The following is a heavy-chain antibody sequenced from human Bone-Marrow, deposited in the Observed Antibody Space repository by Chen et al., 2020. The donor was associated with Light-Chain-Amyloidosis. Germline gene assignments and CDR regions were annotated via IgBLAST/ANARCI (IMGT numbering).Heavy chain of an antibody. D-gene: IGHD3-9*01. V-gene: IGHV3-23*04. CDR3: AKDISYDDILPGYPADAFDI. J-gene: IGHJ3*02. CDR2: ISGSGCSR. CDR1: GFAFSSYA. Sequence: EVQLVESGGGLLQRGGSLRLSCADSGFAFSSYAMRWVRQAPGKGLEWVSTISGSGCSRSYGDSVKGRLTISRDNSKNALFLQMNSLRAEDTAVYYCAKDISYDDILPGYPADAFDIWGQGTMVTVSS.